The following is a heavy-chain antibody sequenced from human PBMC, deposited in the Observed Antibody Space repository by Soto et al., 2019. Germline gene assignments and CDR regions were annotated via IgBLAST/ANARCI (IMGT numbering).Heavy chain of an antibody. V-gene: IGHV4-39*01. J-gene: IGHJ4*02. CDR3: ARQEFSLYSSNWYPIDS. CDR2: IFYTGNT. Sequence: SETLSLTCSVPGGSISSSTSYWGWIRQPPGKGLEWIGSIFYTGNTYYNPSLRSRVTISVSTSKNQFSLKLTSVTAADTAVYSCARQEFSLYSSNWYPIDSWGQGTLVTVSS. CDR1: GGSISSSTSY. D-gene: IGHD6-13*01.